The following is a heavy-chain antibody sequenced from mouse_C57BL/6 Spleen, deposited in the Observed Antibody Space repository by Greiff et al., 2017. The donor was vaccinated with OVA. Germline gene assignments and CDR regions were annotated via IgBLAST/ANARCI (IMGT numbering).Heavy chain of an antibody. CDR1: GYAFSSYW. CDR2: IYPGDGDT. J-gene: IGHJ2*01. CDR3: ARSPYGSVDY. Sequence: QVQLKQSGAELVKPGASVKISCKASGYAFSSYWMNWVKQRPGKGLEWIGQIYPGDGDTNYNGKFKGKATLTAYKSSSKAYMQLSSLTYEDSAVYLSARSPYGSVDYWGQGTTLTVSS. V-gene: IGHV1-80*01. D-gene: IGHD1-1*01.